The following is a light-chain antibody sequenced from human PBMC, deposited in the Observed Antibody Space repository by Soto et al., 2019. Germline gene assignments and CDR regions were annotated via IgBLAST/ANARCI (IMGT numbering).Light chain of an antibody. Sequence: QSVLTQPASVSGSPGQSITISCTGTSSDVGGYKYVSWYQQHPGKAPKLIIYEVSNRPSGVSHRFSGSKSDNTASLIISGLQAEDEAEYYCASYTTRSSVLFGGGTKLTVL. CDR2: EVS. CDR3: ASYTTRSSVL. V-gene: IGLV2-14*01. CDR1: SSDVGGYKY. J-gene: IGLJ2*01.